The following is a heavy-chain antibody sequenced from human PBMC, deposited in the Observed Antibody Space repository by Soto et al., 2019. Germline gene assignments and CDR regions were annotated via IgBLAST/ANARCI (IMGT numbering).Heavy chain of an antibody. D-gene: IGHD6-19*01. CDR3: AKERYSSGWLYFDY. CDR2: ISYDGSNK. Sequence: GGSLRLSCAASGFTFSSYGMHWVRQAPGKGLEWVAVISYDGSNKYYADSVKGRFTISRDNSKNTLYLQMNSLRAEDTAVYYCAKERYSSGWLYFDYWGQGTLVTVSS. V-gene: IGHV3-30*18. CDR1: GFTFSSYG. J-gene: IGHJ4*02.